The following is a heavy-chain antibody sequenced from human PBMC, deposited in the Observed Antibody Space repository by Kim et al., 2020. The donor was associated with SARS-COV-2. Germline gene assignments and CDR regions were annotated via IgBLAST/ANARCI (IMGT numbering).Heavy chain of an antibody. Sequence: SVKVSCKASGGTFSSYAISWVRQAPGQGLEWMGGIIPIFGTANYAQKFQGRVTITADESTSTAYMELSSLRSEDTAVYYCASSEKAPGDYYYYGMDVWGQGTTVTVSS. J-gene: IGHJ6*02. CDR3: ASSEKAPGDYYYYGMDV. V-gene: IGHV1-69*13. CDR2: IIPIFGTA. CDR1: GGTFSSYA.